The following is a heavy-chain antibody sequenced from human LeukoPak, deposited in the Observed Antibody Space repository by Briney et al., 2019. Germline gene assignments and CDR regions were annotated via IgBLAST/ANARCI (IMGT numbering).Heavy chain of an antibody. CDR2: INSDGINT. CDR3: ARDLGQYYDTSDNWFDP. V-gene: IGHV3-74*01. D-gene: IGHD3-22*01. CDR1: GFTVSSNY. Sequence: GALRLSCAASGFTVSSNYMSWVRQAPGKGLVWVSRINSDGINTSYADSVKGRFTISRDNAKNTLNLQMNSLRAEDTAVYYCARDLGQYYDTSDNWFDPWGQGTLVTVSS. J-gene: IGHJ5*02.